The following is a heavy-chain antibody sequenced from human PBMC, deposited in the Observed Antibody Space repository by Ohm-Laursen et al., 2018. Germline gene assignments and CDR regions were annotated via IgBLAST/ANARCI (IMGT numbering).Heavy chain of an antibody. CDR2: IYYSGST. J-gene: IGHJ6*02. V-gene: IGHV4-59*08. CDR3: ARHSGYYGMDV. CDR1: GGSISSYY. Sequence: SDTLSLTCTVSGGSISSYYWSWIRQPPGKGLEWIGYIYYSGSTNYNPSLKSRVTISVDTSKNQFSLKLSSVTAADTAVYYCARHSGYYGMDVWGQGTTVTVS.